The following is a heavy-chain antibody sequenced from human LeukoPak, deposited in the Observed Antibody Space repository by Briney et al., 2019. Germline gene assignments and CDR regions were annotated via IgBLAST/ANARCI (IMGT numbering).Heavy chain of an antibody. CDR3: AKDSVAGTKWNFDY. D-gene: IGHD6-19*01. CDR1: GFTFSSYG. Sequence: GSLRLSCSAPGFTFSSYGMNWVRQAPGKGLEWVANINQGGSEKYYVDSVKGRFTISRDNAKNSLYLQMNSLRAEDTALYYCAKDSVAGTKWNFDYWGQGTLVTASS. J-gene: IGHJ4*02. CDR2: INQGGSEK. V-gene: IGHV3-7*03.